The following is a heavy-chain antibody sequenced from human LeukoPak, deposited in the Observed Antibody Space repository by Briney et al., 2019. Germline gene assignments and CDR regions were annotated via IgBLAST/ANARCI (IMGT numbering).Heavy chain of an antibody. Sequence: SETLSLTCAVYGGSFSGYYWSWIRQPPGKGLEWIGEINHSGSTNYNPSLKSRVTISVDTSKNQFSLKLSSVTAADTAVYYCARGRRYGNWFDPWGQGTLVTVSS. J-gene: IGHJ5*02. V-gene: IGHV4-34*01. CDR3: ARGRRYGNWFDP. CDR2: INHSGST. D-gene: IGHD3-9*01. CDR1: GGSFSGYY.